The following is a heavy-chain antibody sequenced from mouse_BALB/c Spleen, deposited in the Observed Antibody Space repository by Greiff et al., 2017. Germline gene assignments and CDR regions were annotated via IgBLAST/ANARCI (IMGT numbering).Heavy chain of an antibody. D-gene: IGHD2-2*01. Sequence: QVQLKESGAELAKPGASVKMSCKASGYTFTSYWMHWVKQRPGQGLEWIGYINPSTGYTEYNQKFKDKATLTADKSSSTAYMQLSSLTSEDSAVYYCAVYYGYDGVGFDYWGQGTTLTVSS. J-gene: IGHJ2*01. CDR3: AVYYGYDGVGFDY. V-gene: IGHV1-7*01. CDR1: GYTFTSYW. CDR2: INPSTGYT.